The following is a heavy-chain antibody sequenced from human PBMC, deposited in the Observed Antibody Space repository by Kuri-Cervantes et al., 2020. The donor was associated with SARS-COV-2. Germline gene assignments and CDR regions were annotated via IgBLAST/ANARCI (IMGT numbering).Heavy chain of an antibody. D-gene: IGHD5-18*01. CDR3: ARGSERGYSYGTHFDY. V-gene: IGHV4-34*01. CDR1: GGSISSYY. CDR2: INHSGST. J-gene: IGHJ4*02. Sequence: GSLRLSCTVSGGSISSYYWSWIRQPPGKGLEWIGEINHSGSTNYNPSLKSRVTISVDTSKNQFSLKLSSVTAADTAVYYCARGSERGYSYGTHFDYWGQGTLVTVSS.